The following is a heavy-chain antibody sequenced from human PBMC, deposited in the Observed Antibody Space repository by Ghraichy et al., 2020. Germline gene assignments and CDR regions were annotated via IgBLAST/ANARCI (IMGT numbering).Heavy chain of an antibody. J-gene: IGHJ4*02. D-gene: IGHD1-26*01. CDR2: IYTSGST. CDR3: ARDGSSLTYFDY. Sequence: SETLSLTCTVSGGSISSYYWSWIRQPAGKGLEWLGRIYTSGSTNYNPSLKSRVTMSVDTSKNQFSLKLSSVTAADTAVYYCARDGSSLTYFDYWGQGTLVTVSS. CDR1: GGSISSYY. V-gene: IGHV4-4*07.